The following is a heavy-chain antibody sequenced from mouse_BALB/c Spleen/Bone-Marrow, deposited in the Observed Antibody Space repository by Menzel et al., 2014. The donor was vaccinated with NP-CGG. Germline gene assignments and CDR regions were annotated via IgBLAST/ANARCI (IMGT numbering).Heavy chain of an antibody. CDR3: AYNRYDEYFDV. CDR2: IYPADGST. Sequence: VHLHQSGPELVKPGASVKMSCKASGYTFTSYFIHWVKQRPGQGLEWIGWIYPADGSTNYNEKFKVKTTLTADKSSSTTDNFPSSLTSEDSTIYFYAYNRYDEYFDVWGAGTTVTVSS. D-gene: IGHD2-14*01. CDR1: GYTFTSYF. J-gene: IGHJ1*01. V-gene: IGHV1S56*01.